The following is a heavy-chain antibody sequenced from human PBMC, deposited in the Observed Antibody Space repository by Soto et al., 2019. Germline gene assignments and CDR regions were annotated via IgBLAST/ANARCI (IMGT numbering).Heavy chain of an antibody. CDR2: IIPIFGTA. V-gene: IGHV1-69*01. CDR3: ARCHGDYVSYYYYYGMDV. D-gene: IGHD4-17*01. J-gene: IGHJ6*02. Sequence: QVQLVQSGAEVKKPGSSVKVSCKASGGTFSSYAISWVRQAPGQGLEWMGGIIPIFGTANYAQKFQGRVTITEDESKSKAYMEVSSLRSEDTAVYYCARCHGDYVSYYYYYGMDVWGQGTTVTVSS. CDR1: GGTFSSYA.